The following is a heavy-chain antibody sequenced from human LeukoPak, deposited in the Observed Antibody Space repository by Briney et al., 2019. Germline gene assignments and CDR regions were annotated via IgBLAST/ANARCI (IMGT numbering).Heavy chain of an antibody. CDR3: ARTPRERYYYYYMDV. V-gene: IGHV4-34*01. Sequence: SETLSLTCAVSGYSISSGYYWSWIRQPPGKGLEWIGEINHSGSTNYNPSLKSRVTISVDTSKNQFSLKLSSVTAADTAVYYCARTPRERYYYYYMDVWGKGTTVTVSS. CDR1: GYSISSGYY. D-gene: IGHD5-24*01. CDR2: INHSGST. J-gene: IGHJ6*03.